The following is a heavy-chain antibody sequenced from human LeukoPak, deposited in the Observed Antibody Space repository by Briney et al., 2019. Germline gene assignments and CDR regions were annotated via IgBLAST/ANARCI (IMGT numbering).Heavy chain of an antibody. CDR1: GFTFSSSA. CDR2: IYYSGST. Sequence: GSLRLSCAASGFTFSSSAMSWVRQPPGKGLEWIGSIYYSGSTYYNPSLKSRVTISVDTSKNQFSLKLSSVTAADTAVYYCARLLDEYYGYMDVWGKGTTVTISS. CDR3: ARLLDEYYGYMDV. J-gene: IGHJ6*03. D-gene: IGHD2/OR15-2a*01. V-gene: IGHV4-39*01.